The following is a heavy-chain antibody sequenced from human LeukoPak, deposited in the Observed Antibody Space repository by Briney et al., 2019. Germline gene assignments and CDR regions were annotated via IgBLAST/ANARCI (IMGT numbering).Heavy chain of an antibody. J-gene: IGHJ4*02. CDR3: ARGLYSSSAIYFDY. Sequence: ASVKVSCKASGGTFSSYAISWVRQAPGQGLEWMGWMNPNSGNTGYAQKFQGRVTITRNTSISTAYMELSSLRSEDTAVYYCARGLYSSSAIYFDYWGQGTLVTVSS. CDR1: GGTFSSYA. D-gene: IGHD6-6*01. CDR2: MNPNSGNT. V-gene: IGHV1-8*03.